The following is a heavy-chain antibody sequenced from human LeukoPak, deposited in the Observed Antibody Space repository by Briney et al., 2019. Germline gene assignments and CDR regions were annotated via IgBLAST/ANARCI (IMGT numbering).Heavy chain of an antibody. CDR2: VKQDGSET. D-gene: IGHD2-21*01. J-gene: IGHJ5*02. V-gene: IGHV3-7*03. Sequence: PGGSLRLSCAASGFTFSSYWMSWVRQAPGKGLEWVASVKQDGSETYYVDSVKGRFSLSRDNSKNSLYLQMNSLRADDTAVYYCVKIAPDLPWGQGTLVTVS. CDR3: VKIAPDLP. CDR1: GFTFSSYW.